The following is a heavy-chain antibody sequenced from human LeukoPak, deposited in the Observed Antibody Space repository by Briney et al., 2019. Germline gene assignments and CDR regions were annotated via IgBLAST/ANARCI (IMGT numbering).Heavy chain of an antibody. J-gene: IGHJ4*02. D-gene: IGHD6-13*01. V-gene: IGHV3-30*02. Sequence: GGSLRLSCAASGFTFSSYGMHWVRQAPGKGLGWVAFIRYDGSNKYYADSVKGRFTISRDNSKNTLHLQMNSLRAEDTAVYYCAKTPYSLDYFDYWGQGTLVTVSS. CDR1: GFTFSSYG. CDR2: IRYDGSNK. CDR3: AKTPYSLDYFDY.